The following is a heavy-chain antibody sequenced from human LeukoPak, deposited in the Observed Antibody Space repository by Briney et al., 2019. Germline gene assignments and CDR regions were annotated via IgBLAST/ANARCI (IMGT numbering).Heavy chain of an antibody. J-gene: IGHJ4*02. V-gene: IGHV4-59*01. Sequence: PSETLSLTCTVSGGSISSYYWSWIRQSPGKGLEWIGYIYYSGSTNYNPSLKSRVTISIDTSKNQFSLKLSSVTAADTAVYYCTRVEEWRYFDYWGQGTLVTVSS. CDR2: IYYSGST. CDR1: GGSISSYY. D-gene: IGHD3-16*02. CDR3: TRVEEWRYFDY.